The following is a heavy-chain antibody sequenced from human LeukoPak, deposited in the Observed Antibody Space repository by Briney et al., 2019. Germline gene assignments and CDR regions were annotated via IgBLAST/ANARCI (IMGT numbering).Heavy chain of an antibody. D-gene: IGHD3-10*01. J-gene: IGHJ4*02. CDR1: GFTFSSYS. V-gene: IGHV3-21*01. Sequence: GRSLRLSCAASGFTFSSYSMNWVRQAPGKGLEWVSSISSSSSYIYYADSVKGRFTISRDNAKNSLYLQMNSLRAEDTAVYYCARDFNMVRGVIVTPIDYWGQGTLVTVSS. CDR3: ARDFNMVRGVIVTPIDY. CDR2: ISSSSSYI.